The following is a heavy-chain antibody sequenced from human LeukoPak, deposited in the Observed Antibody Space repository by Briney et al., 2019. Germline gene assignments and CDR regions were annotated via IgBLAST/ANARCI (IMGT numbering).Heavy chain of an antibody. CDR3: ASVYCSSTSCYRAKNAFDI. CDR2: ISAYNGNT. J-gene: IGHJ3*02. CDR1: GYTFTSYG. V-gene: IGHV1-18*01. D-gene: IGHD2-2*01. Sequence: GASVKVSCKASGYTFTSYGISWVRQAPGQGLEWMGWISAYNGNTNYAQKLQGRVTMTTDTSTSTAYMELRSLRSDDTAVYYCASVYCSSTSCYRAKNAFDIWGQGTMVTVSS.